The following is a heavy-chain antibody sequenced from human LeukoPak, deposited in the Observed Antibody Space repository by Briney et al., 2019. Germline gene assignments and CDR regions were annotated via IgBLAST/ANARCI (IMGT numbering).Heavy chain of an antibody. CDR2: INAGNGNT. V-gene: IGHV1-3*01. D-gene: IGHD6-19*01. Sequence: ASVKVSCKPSGYTFTSYAMHWVRQAPGQRLEWTGWINAGNGNTKYSQKFQGRVTITRDTSASTAYMELSSLRSEDTAVYYCAAGIAVAGYDAFDIWGQGTMVTVSS. J-gene: IGHJ3*02. CDR3: AAGIAVAGYDAFDI. CDR1: GYTFTSYA.